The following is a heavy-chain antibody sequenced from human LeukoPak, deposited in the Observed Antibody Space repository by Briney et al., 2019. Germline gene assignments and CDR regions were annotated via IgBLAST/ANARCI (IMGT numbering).Heavy chain of an antibody. V-gene: IGHV3-7*03. Sequence: GGSLRLSCAASGFTFSSYSMSWVRQAPGKGLEWVANMKYDGGGKYYVDSVKGRFTISRDNAKNSLYLQMTSLRAEDTAVYYFGRNIEAAGLFLDYWSQGTLVTVPS. J-gene: IGHJ4*02. CDR3: GRNIEAAGLFLDY. D-gene: IGHD6-13*01. CDR1: GFTFSSYS. CDR2: MKYDGGGK.